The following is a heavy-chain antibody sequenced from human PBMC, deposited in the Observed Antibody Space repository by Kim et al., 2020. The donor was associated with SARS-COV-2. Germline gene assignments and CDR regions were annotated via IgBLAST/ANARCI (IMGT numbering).Heavy chain of an antibody. CDR2: IYYSGST. V-gene: IGHV4-31*03. J-gene: IGHJ6*02. CDR1: GGSISSGGYY. Sequence: SETLSLTCTVSGGSISSGGYYWSWIRQHPGKGLEWIGYIYYSGSTYYNPSLKSRVTISVDTSKNQFSLKLSSVTAADTAVYYCARWPYGDYRYYGMDVWGQGTTVTVSS. CDR3: ARWPYGDYRYYGMDV. D-gene: IGHD4-17*01.